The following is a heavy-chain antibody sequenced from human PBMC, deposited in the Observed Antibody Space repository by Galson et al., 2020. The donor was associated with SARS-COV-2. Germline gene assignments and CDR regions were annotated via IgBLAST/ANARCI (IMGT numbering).Heavy chain of an antibody. CDR1: GFTLSSYG. Sequence: GGSPRLSCAASGFTLSSYGMHWVRQAPGKGLEWVAVIWHDGSNKYYADSVKGRFTISRDNSKNTLYLQMNSLRAEDTAVYYCASSAVANGGYFDYWGQGTLVTVSS. D-gene: IGHD6-19*01. J-gene: IGHJ4*02. CDR2: IWHDGSNK. CDR3: ASSAVANGGYFDY. V-gene: IGHV3-33*01.